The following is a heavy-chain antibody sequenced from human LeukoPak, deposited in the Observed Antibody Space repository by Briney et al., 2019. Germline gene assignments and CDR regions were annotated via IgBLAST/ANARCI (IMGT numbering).Heavy chain of an antibody. CDR2: ISGSGGST. CDR3: AKDSGIGNNYIERPRKNDY. Sequence: PSGTLSLTCAVSGGSISSSNWWSWVRQAPGKGLEWVSAISGSGGSTYYADSVKGRFTISRDNSKNTLYLQMNSLRAEDTAVYYCAKDSGIGNNYIERPRKNDYWGQGTLVTVSS. V-gene: IGHV3-23*01. D-gene: IGHD4-11*01. CDR1: GGSISSSN. J-gene: IGHJ4*02.